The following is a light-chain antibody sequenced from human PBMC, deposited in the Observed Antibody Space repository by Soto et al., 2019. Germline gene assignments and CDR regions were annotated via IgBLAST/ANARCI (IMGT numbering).Light chain of an antibody. CDR1: QGISHY. J-gene: IGKJ1*01. CDR3: QKYNSDPRT. V-gene: IGKV1-27*01. CDR2: AAS. Sequence: DIQMTQSPSSLSASVGDRVTITCRASQGISHYLAWYQQKPGKVPKLLIYAASTLQSGVPSRFSGSGSGTDFTLTISSLQPEDVATYYCQKYNSDPRTFGQGTKVELK.